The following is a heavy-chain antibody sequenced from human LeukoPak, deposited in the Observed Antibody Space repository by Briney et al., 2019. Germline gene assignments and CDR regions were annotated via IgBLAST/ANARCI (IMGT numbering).Heavy chain of an antibody. CDR2: IYHSGNT. D-gene: IGHD3-10*01. CDR1: GYSISSGYY. J-gene: IGHJ4*02. CDR3: AREPITMVRGGYFDY. Sequence: PSETLSLTCTVSGYSISSGYYWGWIRQPPGKGLEWIGSIYHSGNTYYNPSLKSRVTISVDTSKNQFSLKLSSVTAADTAVYYCAREPITMVRGGYFDYWGQGTLVTVSS. V-gene: IGHV4-38-2*02.